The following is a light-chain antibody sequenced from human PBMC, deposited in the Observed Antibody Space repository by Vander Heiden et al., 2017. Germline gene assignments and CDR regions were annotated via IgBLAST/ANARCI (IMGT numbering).Light chain of an antibody. CDR1: SSNVENFF. J-gene: IGLJ2*01. CDR3: ATWDASLSAMI. V-gene: IGLV1-51*01. CDR2: DNN. Sequence: QSILTQPPSVSATPGQKITISCSGSSSNVENFFVSWYQHLPGAVPNLLIYDNNLRPSGIPDRFSGSQSGTSATLAITGLQAGDEADYYCATWDASLSAMIFGGGTRLTVL.